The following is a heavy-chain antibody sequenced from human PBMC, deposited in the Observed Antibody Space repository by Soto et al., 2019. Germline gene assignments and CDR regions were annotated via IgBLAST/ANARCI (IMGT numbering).Heavy chain of an antibody. D-gene: IGHD2-15*01. CDR1: GGSLSTNP. J-gene: IGHJ4*02. CDR2: TGSGTGPG. CDR3: ASRDSGGLYCFYDS. V-gene: IGHV1-69*06. Sequence: GASVKVSCKASGGSLSTNPISWVRQAPGQGLEWMGGTGSGTGPGNHAQKFQGRLTVTADKSTSTVYMELTNLSSEDTAVYYCASRDSGGLYCFYDSWRQGTLVTVSS.